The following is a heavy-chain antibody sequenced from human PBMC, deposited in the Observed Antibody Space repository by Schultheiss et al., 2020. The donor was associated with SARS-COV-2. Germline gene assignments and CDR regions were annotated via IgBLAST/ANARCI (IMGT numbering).Heavy chain of an antibody. D-gene: IGHD5/OR15-5a*01. Sequence: SQTLSLTCAVYGGSFSGYYWTWIRQSPGKGLEWIGEVYYSGSTYYNPSLKSRVTISVDTSKNEFSLKLSSVTAADTAVYYCARASTQFYYSMDVWGTGATVTVSS. CDR1: GGSFSGYY. V-gene: IGHV4-34*01. CDR2: VYYSGST. J-gene: IGHJ6*03. CDR3: ARASTQFYYSMDV.